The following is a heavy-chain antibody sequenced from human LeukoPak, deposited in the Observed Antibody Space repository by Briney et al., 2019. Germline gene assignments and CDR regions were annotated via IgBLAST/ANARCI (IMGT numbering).Heavy chain of an antibody. J-gene: IGHJ4*02. CDR1: GFTFSSYS. Sequence: PGGSLRLSCAASGFTFSSYSMNWVRQAPGKGLEWVSSISRNSIYIYYADSVKGRFTISRDNAKNLLFLQMDSLRAEDTAVYYCARRGDYWGQGTLVTVSS. V-gene: IGHV3-21*01. CDR3: ARRGDY. CDR2: ISRNSIYI. D-gene: IGHD3-10*01.